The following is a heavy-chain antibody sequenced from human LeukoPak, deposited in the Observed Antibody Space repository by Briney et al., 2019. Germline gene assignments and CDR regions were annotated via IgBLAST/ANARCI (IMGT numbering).Heavy chain of an antibody. CDR3: AKNLGYYDSSGYTD. Sequence: GGSLRLSCAASGFTFSSYAMSWVRQAPGKGLEWVSAISGSGGSTYYADSVKGRFTISRDNSKNTLYLQMNSLRAEDTAVYYCAKNLGYYDSSGYTDWGQGALVTVSS. D-gene: IGHD3-22*01. CDR1: GFTFSSYA. CDR2: ISGSGGST. V-gene: IGHV3-23*01. J-gene: IGHJ4*02.